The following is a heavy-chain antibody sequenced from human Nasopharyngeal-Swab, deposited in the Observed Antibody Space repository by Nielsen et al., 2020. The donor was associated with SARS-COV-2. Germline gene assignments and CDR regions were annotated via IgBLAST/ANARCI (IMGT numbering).Heavy chain of an antibody. V-gene: IGHV4-34*01. D-gene: IGHD3-9*01. J-gene: IGHJ6*02. CDR3: ARENFNDILTGADV. CDR1: GGSFSGYY. CDR2: INHSGRT. Sequence: GSLRLSCAVYGGSFSGYYWSWIPQPPGKGLEWIGEINHSGRTNYNPSLKSRVPISVDTSKNQFSLKLSSVTAADTTVYYCARENFNDILTGADVWGQGTTVIVSS.